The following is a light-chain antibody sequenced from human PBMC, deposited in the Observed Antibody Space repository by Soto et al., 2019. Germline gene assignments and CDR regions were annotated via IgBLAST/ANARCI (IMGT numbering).Light chain of an antibody. Sequence: QSVLTQSPSASASLGASVKLTCTLSSGHSSYAIAWHQQQPEKGPRYFMKLNSDGSHSKGDGIPDRFSGSSSGAERYLTISGLQSEDEADYYCQTWGTGIQVFGTGTKVTVL. CDR3: QTWGTGIQV. CDR2: LNSDGSH. V-gene: IGLV4-69*01. J-gene: IGLJ1*01. CDR1: SGHSSYA.